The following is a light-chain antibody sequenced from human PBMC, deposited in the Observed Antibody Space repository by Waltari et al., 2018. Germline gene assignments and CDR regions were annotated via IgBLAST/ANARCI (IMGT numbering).Light chain of an antibody. Sequence: QVVLTQSPSASASLGASLKLTCPLRSGPSSYAIAWHQHQPEKGPRYLMKVSSAGSHQKGDGIPDRFSGSSSGTERYLTISSVQSEDEADYYCQTWDTGTHVVFGGGTKLTVL. J-gene: IGLJ2*01. CDR2: VSSAGSH. CDR3: QTWDTGTHVV. V-gene: IGLV4-69*01. CDR1: SGPSSYA.